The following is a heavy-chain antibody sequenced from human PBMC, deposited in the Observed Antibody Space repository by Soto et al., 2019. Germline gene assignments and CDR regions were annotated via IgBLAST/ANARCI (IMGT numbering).Heavy chain of an antibody. Sequence: PGGSLRLSCAASGFTFSSYSMNWVRQAPGKGLEWVSSISSSSSYIYYADSVKGRFTISRDNAKNSLYLQMNSLRAEDTAVYYCARDLRSGSYFGWFDPWGQGTLVTVSS. V-gene: IGHV3-21*01. CDR1: GFTFSSYS. CDR3: ARDLRSGSYFGWFDP. CDR2: ISSSSSYI. J-gene: IGHJ5*02. D-gene: IGHD1-26*01.